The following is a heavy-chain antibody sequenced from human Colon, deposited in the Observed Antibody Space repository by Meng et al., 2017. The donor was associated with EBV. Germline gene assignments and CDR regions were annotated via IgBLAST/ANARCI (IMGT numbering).Heavy chain of an antibody. V-gene: IGHV3-11*01. CDR1: GFTFSDYY. Sequence: QVQLAESGGXXVKSGGVLXLACAASGFTFSDYYRNWIRQAPGKGLEWVSYISSSGSTIYYADSVKGRFTISRDNAKNSLSLQMNSLRAEDTAVYYCARDLWGYFGSGSPVDYWGQGTLVIVSS. D-gene: IGHD3-10*01. CDR2: ISSSGSTI. CDR3: ARDLWGYFGSGSPVDY. J-gene: IGHJ4*02.